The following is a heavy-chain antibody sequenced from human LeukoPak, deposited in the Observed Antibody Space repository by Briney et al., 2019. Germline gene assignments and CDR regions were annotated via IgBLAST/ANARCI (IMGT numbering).Heavy chain of an antibody. CDR3: AKDVDEGWFDP. CDR1: GFDLSTYL. V-gene: IGHV3-23*01. Sequence: GGSLRLSCAASGFDLSTYLMHWVRQAPGKGLEWVSAISGSGGSTYYADSVKGRFTISRDNSKNTLYLQMNSLRAEDTAVYYCAKDVDEGWFDPWGQGTLVTVSS. CDR2: ISGSGGST. J-gene: IGHJ5*02.